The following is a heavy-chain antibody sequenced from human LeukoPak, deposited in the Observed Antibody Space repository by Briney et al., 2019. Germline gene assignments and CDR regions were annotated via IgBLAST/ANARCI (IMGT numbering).Heavy chain of an antibody. CDR1: GFKFGANA. Sequence: GGSLRLSCVASGFKFGANAFDWVRQAPGKGLEWVAFINYDGSNKWYGDSVKGRFTISRDNSKNTLYLQVDSLRPEDTAIYYCATYSRSLFRHFDYWGQGTLVTVSS. D-gene: IGHD6-6*01. J-gene: IGHJ4*02. V-gene: IGHV3-30*02. CDR3: ATYSRSLFRHFDY. CDR2: INYDGSNK.